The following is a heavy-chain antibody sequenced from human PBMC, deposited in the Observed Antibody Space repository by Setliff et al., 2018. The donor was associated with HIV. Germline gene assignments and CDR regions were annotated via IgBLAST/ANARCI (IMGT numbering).Heavy chain of an antibody. CDR2: IYTGDSGT. Sequence: ESLKISCRAFGNSFANHWIAWVRQMPGKGPEWVGFIYTGDSGTQYHPAFQGRVTISADKSIKTVYLQWTSLQRSDTAMYYCARHKVAMSMLFVQEPGPFDNWGQGTMVTVSS. V-gene: IGHV5-51*01. CDR3: ARHKVAMSMLFVQEPGPFDN. CDR1: GNSFANHW. D-gene: IGHD2-21*01. J-gene: IGHJ3*02.